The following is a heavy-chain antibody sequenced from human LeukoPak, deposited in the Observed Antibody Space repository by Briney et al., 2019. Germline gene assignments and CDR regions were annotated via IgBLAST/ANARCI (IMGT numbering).Heavy chain of an antibody. Sequence: GESLKISCKGSGYSFTSYWIGWVRQMPGKGLEWMGIIYPGDSDTRYSPSFQGQVTISADKSISTAYLQWSSLKASDTAMYYCASTRYCSSTSCYTAFDIWGQGTMVTLSS. J-gene: IGHJ3*02. V-gene: IGHV5-51*01. CDR3: ASTRYCSSTSCYTAFDI. D-gene: IGHD2-2*02. CDR2: IYPGDSDT. CDR1: GYSFTSYW.